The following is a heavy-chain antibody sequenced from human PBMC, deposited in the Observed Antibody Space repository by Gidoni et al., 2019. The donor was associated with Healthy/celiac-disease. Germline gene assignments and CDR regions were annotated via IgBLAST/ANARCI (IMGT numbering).Heavy chain of an antibody. D-gene: IGHD6-13*01. CDR3: ARVFSYMAAAGTPDY. J-gene: IGHJ4*02. Sequence: EVQLVESGGGLVKPGGSLRLSCASSGFTFSSYSMNWFRQAPGKGLEGVSAMSSRSSYIYDADSVKGRFNISRDNAKNSLYLQMNSLRAEDTAVYYCARVFSYMAAAGTPDYWGQGTLVTVSS. CDR2: MSSRSSYI. V-gene: IGHV3-21*01. CDR1: GFTFSSYS.